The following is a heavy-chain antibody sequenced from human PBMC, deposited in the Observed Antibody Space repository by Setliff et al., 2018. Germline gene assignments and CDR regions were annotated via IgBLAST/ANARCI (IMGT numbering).Heavy chain of an antibody. Sequence: SETLSLTCSVSGGSISSYYWSWIRQPPGKGLEWIGNIHTSGTNYNPSLKSRVTISVDTSKNQFSLNLTSVTAADTAVYYCARLSPYNTGPPFDYWGQGTLVTVSS. CDR3: ARLSPYNTGPPFDY. V-gene: IGHV4-4*08. D-gene: IGHD2-8*02. CDR1: GGSISSYY. CDR2: IHTSGT. J-gene: IGHJ4*02.